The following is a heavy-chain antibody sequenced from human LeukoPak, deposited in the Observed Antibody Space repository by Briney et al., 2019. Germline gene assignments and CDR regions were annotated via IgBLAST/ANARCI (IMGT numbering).Heavy chain of an antibody. CDR3: ARDRLLWFGELWNWFDP. CDR2: ISSSSSCI. J-gene: IGHJ5*02. CDR1: GFTFSSYS. Sequence: GGSLRLPCAASGFTFSSYSMNWVRQAPGKGLEWVSSISSSSSCIYYADSVKGRFTISRDNAKNSLYLQMNSLRAEDTAVYYCARDRLLWFGELWNWFDPWGQGTLVTVSS. V-gene: IGHV3-21*01. D-gene: IGHD3-10*01.